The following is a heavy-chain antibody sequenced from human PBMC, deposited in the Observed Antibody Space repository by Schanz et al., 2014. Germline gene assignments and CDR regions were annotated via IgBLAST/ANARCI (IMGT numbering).Heavy chain of an antibody. CDR3: ARDGHSSNWRSYFFYGLDV. CDR1: GYIFTSYS. Sequence: QVHLVQSGAEVKKPGASVKVSCKASGYIFTSYSMHWVRQAPGQGLEWLGIINPSGVSTSSAQEFQGRVTMTRDTSTSTLQMELSSLRSEDTAVYYCARDGHSSNWRSYFFYGLDVWGQGTTVTVSS. CDR2: INPSGVST. J-gene: IGHJ6*02. V-gene: IGHV1-46*01. D-gene: IGHD6-13*01.